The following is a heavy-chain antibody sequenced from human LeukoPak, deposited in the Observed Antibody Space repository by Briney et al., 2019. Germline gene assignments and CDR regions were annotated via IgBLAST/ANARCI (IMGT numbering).Heavy chain of an antibody. D-gene: IGHD3-10*01. CDR1: GFAFSSYG. CDR2: IWYDGSNK. J-gene: IGHJ6*02. CDR3: ARERTLYVSGSGYGMDV. V-gene: IGHV3-33*01. Sequence: PGKSLRLSCAASGFAFSSYGMHWVRQAPGKGLEWVALIWYDGSNKYYADSVKGRFTISRDSSKNTLYLGMSSLRAEDTAVYFCARERTLYVSGSGYGMDVWGQGTTVTVSS.